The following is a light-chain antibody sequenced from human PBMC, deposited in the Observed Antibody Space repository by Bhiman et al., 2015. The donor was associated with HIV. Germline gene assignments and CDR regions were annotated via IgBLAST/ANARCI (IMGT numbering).Light chain of an antibody. CDR3: QVWDSTSDHPRI. CDR2: YDS. V-gene: IGLV3-21*04. Sequence: SYELTQPPSVSVAPGKTASITCGGNNIGSKSVHWYQQKPGQAPVLVIYYDSDRPSGIPERFSASNSGNTATLTISRVEAGDEADYYCQVWDSTSDHPRIFGGGTKLSVL. J-gene: IGLJ2*01. CDR1: NIGSKS.